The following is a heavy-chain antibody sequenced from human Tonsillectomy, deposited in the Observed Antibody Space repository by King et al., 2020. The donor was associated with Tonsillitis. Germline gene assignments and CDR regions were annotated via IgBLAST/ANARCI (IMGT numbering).Heavy chain of an antibody. J-gene: IGHJ6*03. CDR1: GGSISSGGYY. CDR2: IYYSGSA. V-gene: IGHV4-31*01. Sequence: QLQESGPGLVKPSQTLSLTCTVSGGSISSGGYYWSWIRQHPGKGLEWIGYIYYSGSAYYNPSLKSLVAISVDTSKNQFSLKLSSVTAADTAVYYCARVTRGGTAPYYYYYSMDVWGKGTTVTVS. CDR3: ARVTRGGTAPYYYYYSMDV. D-gene: IGHD1-7*01.